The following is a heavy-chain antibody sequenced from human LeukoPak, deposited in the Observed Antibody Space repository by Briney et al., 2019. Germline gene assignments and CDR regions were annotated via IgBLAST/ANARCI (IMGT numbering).Heavy chain of an antibody. D-gene: IGHD3-16*01. Sequence: PGGSLRLSCAASGFTFSDYYMSWIRQAPGKGLEWVSYISISGSTKYYADSVKGRFIISRDNAKNSLYLQMNSLRAEDTAVYYCARASGEVWGSLFDYWGQGTLVTVSS. CDR2: ISISGSTK. J-gene: IGHJ4*02. V-gene: IGHV3-11*01. CDR1: GFTFSDYY. CDR3: ARASGEVWGSLFDY.